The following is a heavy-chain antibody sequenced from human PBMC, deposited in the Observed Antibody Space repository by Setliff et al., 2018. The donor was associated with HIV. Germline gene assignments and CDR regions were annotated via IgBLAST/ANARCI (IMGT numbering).Heavy chain of an antibody. CDR1: GDSISSYY. V-gene: IGHV4-59*08. CDR2: INYSGRT. CDR3: ARRQSYYDILNGRAFDALDI. J-gene: IGHJ3*02. D-gene: IGHD3-9*01. Sequence: SETLSLTCNVSGDSISSYYWSWIRQPPGKGLEWIGYINYSGRTNYNPSLKSRATISLDTSKNQFSLKLRFVTAADTAVYSCARRQSYYDILNGRAFDALDIWGQGTKVTVSS.